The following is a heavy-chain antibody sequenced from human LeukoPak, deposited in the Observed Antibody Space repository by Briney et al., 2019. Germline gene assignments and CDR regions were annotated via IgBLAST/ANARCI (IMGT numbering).Heavy chain of an antibody. Sequence: ASVKVSCKASGYTFTSYYMHWVRQAPGQGLEWMGIINPSGGSTSYAQKFQGRVTMTRDTSISTAYMELSRLRSDDTAVYYCARGRSYALNDYWGQGTLVTVSS. CDR3: ARGRSYALNDY. CDR2: INPSGGST. CDR1: GYTFTSYY. J-gene: IGHJ4*02. V-gene: IGHV1-46*01.